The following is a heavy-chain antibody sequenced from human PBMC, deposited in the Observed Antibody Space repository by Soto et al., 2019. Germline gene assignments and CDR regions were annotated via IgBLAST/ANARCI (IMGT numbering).Heavy chain of an antibody. D-gene: IGHD3-3*01. CDR2: ISYDGSNK. J-gene: IGHJ4*02. CDR3: ARFRYDFCSFDY. V-gene: IGHV3-30-3*01. Sequence: SLRLSCAASGFTLSSYAIHSVLQAPGKGLEWVAVISYDGSNKYYEDSVKGRFTISRDNSKNTLYLQMNSLRAEDTAVYYCARFRYDFCSFDYWGQGTMVRVSS. CDR1: GFTLSSYA.